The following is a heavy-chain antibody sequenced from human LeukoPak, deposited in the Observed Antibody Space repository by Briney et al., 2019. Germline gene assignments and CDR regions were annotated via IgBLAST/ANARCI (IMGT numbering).Heavy chain of an antibody. Sequence: GGSLRLSCAASGFTVSSNYMSWVRQAPGKGLEWVSIIYSGGSTYYADSVKGRFTVSRDNSKNTLSLQMNSLREEDTAVYYCGRGQSGTPHYYYGMDVWGQGTTVTVSS. CDR3: GRGQSGTPHYYYGMDV. CDR2: IYSGGST. J-gene: IGHJ6*02. V-gene: IGHV3-53*01. CDR1: GFTVSSNY. D-gene: IGHD3-10*01.